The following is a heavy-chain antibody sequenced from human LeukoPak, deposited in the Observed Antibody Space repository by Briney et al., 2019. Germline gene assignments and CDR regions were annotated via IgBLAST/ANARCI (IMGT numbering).Heavy chain of an antibody. Sequence: GGSLRLSCVASGFTFSSYAMSWVRQAPGKGLEWVSAISGRGGNTYYADSVKGRFTISRDNSENTLYLQMNSLRAEDTAVYYCAKAGSRPVAAADLFDYWGQGTLVTVSS. V-gene: IGHV3-23*01. CDR2: ISGRGGNT. D-gene: IGHD6-13*01. J-gene: IGHJ4*02. CDR1: GFTFSSYA. CDR3: AKAGSRPVAAADLFDY.